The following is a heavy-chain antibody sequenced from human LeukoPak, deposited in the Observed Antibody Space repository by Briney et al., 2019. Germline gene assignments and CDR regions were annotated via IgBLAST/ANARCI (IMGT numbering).Heavy chain of an antibody. J-gene: IGHJ4*02. CDR3: ARARRDCSGGSCFTN. Sequence: SETLSLTCAVSGGSISSGGYSWSWIRQPPGKGLEWIGYIYHSGSTYYNPSLKSRVTISVDRSKNQFSLKLSSVTAADTAVYYCARARRDCSGGSCFTNWGQGTLVTVSS. CDR2: IYHSGST. V-gene: IGHV4-30-2*01. D-gene: IGHD2-15*01. CDR1: GGSISSGGYS.